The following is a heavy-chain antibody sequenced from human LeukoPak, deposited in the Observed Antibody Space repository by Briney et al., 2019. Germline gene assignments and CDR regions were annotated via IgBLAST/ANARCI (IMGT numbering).Heavy chain of an antibody. CDR1: GGSISSYY. CDR2: IYYSGST. CDR3: ARAHEYSSSHWFDP. J-gene: IGHJ5*02. Sequence: SETLSLTCTVSGGSISSYYWSWIRQPPGKGLEWIGYIYYSGSTNYNPPLKSRVTISVDKSKNQFSLKLSSVAAADTAVYYCARAHEYSSSHWFDPWGQGTLVTVSS. D-gene: IGHD6-6*01. V-gene: IGHV4-59*01.